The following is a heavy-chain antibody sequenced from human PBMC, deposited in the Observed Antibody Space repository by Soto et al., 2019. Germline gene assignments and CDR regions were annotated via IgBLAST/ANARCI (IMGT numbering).Heavy chain of an antibody. Sequence: QVQLQESGPGLVKPSGTLSLTCAVSGGSISSSNWWSWVRQPPGKGLEWIGEIYHSGSTNYNPSLKSRVTISVDKSKNQFSLKLSSVTAADTALYYCARDPPLLDTDDYYYYGMDVWGQGTTVTVSS. CDR1: GGSISSSNW. D-gene: IGHD5-18*01. J-gene: IGHJ6*02. V-gene: IGHV4-4*02. CDR3: ARDPPLLDTDDYYYYGMDV. CDR2: IYHSGST.